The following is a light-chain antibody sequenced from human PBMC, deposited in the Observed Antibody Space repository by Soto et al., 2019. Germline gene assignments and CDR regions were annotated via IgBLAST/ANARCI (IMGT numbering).Light chain of an antibody. CDR1: QSVSSY. Sequence: DIVLTQSPGTLPWSPGERATLTCRASQSVSSYLAWYQQKPGQAPRLLIYDASNRATGIPARFSGSGSGTDFTLIISSLEPEDFAVYYCQQRSNWPRTFGQGTKVDIK. CDR3: QQRSNWPRT. CDR2: DAS. J-gene: IGKJ1*01. V-gene: IGKV3-11*01.